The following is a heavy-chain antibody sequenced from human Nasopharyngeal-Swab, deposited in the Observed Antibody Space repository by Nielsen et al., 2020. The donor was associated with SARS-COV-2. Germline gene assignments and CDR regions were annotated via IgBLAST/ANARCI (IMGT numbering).Heavy chain of an antibody. CDR1: GGSFSGYY. CDR3: ARVGQLVLRYYYYYGMDV. Sequence: SETLSLTCAVYGGSFSGYYWSWIRQPPGKGLEWIGEINHSGSTNYNPSLKGRVTISVDTSKNQFSLKLSSVTAADTAVYYCARVGQLVLRYYYYYGMDVWGQGTTVTVSS. CDR2: INHSGST. J-gene: IGHJ6*02. V-gene: IGHV4-34*01. D-gene: IGHD6-6*01.